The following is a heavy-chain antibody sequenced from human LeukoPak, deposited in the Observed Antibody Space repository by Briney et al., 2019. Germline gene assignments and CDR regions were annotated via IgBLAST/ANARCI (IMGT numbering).Heavy chain of an antibody. J-gene: IGHJ4*02. CDR1: GGSISSGSYY. CDR3: ARGYPDIYYFDY. CDR2: IYTSGST. Sequence: PSQTLSLTCTVSGGSISSGSYYWSWIRQPAGKGLEWIGRIYTSGSTNYNPSLKSRVTISVDTSKNQFSLKLSSVTAADTAVYYCARGYPDIYYFDYWGQGTLVTVSS. V-gene: IGHV4-61*02. D-gene: IGHD1-1*01.